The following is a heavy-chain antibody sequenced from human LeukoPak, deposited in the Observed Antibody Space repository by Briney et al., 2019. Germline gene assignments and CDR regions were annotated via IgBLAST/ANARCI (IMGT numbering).Heavy chain of an antibody. D-gene: IGHD5-12*01. Sequence: SETLSLTCSVSGGSISSSSYYWSWIRQPPGKGLEWIGEINHSGSTNYNPSLKSRVTISVDTSKNQFSLKLSSVTAADTAVYYCARAPQWLQAKFDYWGQGTLVTVSS. CDR2: INHSGST. CDR3: ARAPQWLQAKFDY. V-gene: IGHV4-39*07. J-gene: IGHJ4*02. CDR1: GGSISSSSYY.